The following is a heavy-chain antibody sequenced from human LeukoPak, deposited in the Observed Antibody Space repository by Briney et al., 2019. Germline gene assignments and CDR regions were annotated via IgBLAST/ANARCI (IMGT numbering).Heavy chain of an antibody. V-gene: IGHV4-59*08. J-gene: IGHJ5*02. CDR2: IHYSGST. CDR1: GGSISTYY. CDR3: AKFASVAGGTNWFDA. D-gene: IGHD2-15*01. Sequence: SETLSLTCSVSGGSISTYYWSWIRHPPGKGLEWIAWIHYSGSTNYNPSLKSRVTISLDTSKNQFSLKLSSVTAADTAVYHCAKFASVAGGTNWFDAWGQGTLVTVSA.